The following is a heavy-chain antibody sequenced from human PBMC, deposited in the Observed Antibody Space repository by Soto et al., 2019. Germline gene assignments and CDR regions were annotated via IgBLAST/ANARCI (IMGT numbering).Heavy chain of an antibody. CDR1: GGSISSGGYY. Sequence: SETLSLTCTVSGGSISSGGYYWSWIRQHPGKGLEWIGYIYYSGSTYYNPSLKSRVTISVDTSKNQFSLKLSSVTAADTAVYYCARAYCSGGSCSTAHFDYWGQGTLVTVS. CDR2: IYYSGST. J-gene: IGHJ4*02. CDR3: ARAYCSGGSCSTAHFDY. V-gene: IGHV4-31*03. D-gene: IGHD2-15*01.